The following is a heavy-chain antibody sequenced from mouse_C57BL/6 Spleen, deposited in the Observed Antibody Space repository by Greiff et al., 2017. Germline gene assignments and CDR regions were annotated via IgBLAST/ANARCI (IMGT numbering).Heavy chain of an antibody. V-gene: IGHV1-47*01. CDR3: ARADDYEGGFDV. CDR2: FHPYNDDT. D-gene: IGHD2-4*01. J-gene: IGHJ1*03. CDR1: GYTFTTYP. Sequence: VKLMESGAELVKPGASVKMSCKASGYTFTTYPIEWMKQNHGKSLEWIGNFHPYNDDTKYNEKFKGKATLTVEKSSSTVYLELSRLTSDDSAVYYCARADDYEGGFDVWGTGTTVTVSS.